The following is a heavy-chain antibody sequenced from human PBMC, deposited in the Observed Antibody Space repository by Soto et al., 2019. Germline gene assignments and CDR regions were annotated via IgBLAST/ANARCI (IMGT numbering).Heavy chain of an antibody. Sequence: QITLRESGPTLVKPTQTLTLTCTFSGFSLDASAVGVGWIRQPPGKALEWLALIYWDDDKRYNPSLKSRLTRPEDTSQNQEVLTMTNMDPVDTATYYCAHSGFSESQYVADAFDFWGEGTMVPV. J-gene: IGHJ3*01. CDR3: AHSGFSESQYVADAFDF. CDR1: GFSLDASAVG. D-gene: IGHD3-16*01. V-gene: IGHV2-5*02. CDR2: IYWDDDK.